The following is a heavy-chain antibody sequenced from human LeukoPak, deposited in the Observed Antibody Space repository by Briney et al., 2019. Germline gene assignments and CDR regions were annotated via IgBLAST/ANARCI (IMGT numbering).Heavy chain of an antibody. Sequence: GGSLRLSCAASGFTFSSYSMNWVRQAPGKGLEWVSSISSSSSYIYYADSVKGRFTISRDNAKKTLYLQMNSLRAEDTAVYYCARARLLWFGECLDYWGQGTLVTVSS. CDR1: GFTFSSYS. V-gene: IGHV3-21*01. J-gene: IGHJ4*02. CDR3: ARARLLWFGECLDY. D-gene: IGHD3-10*01. CDR2: ISSSSSYI.